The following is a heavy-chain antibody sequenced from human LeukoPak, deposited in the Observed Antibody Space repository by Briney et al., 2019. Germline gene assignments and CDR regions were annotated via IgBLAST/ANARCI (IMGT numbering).Heavy chain of an antibody. Sequence: SETLSLTCTVSGGSISSYYWSWIRQPPGKGLEWIGYIYYSGSTNYNPSLKSRVTISVDTSKNQFSLKLSSVTAADTAVYYCARASGDSDAFDIWGQGTMVTVSS. CDR3: ARASGDSDAFDI. V-gene: IGHV4-59*01. CDR1: GGSISSYY. D-gene: IGHD3-10*01. CDR2: IYYSGST. J-gene: IGHJ3*02.